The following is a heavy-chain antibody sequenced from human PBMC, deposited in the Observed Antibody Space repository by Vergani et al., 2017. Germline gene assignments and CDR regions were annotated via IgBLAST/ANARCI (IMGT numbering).Heavy chain of an antibody. CDR3: ARVHYYDSSGYPDFDY. V-gene: IGHV3-48*03. Sequence: EVQLVESGGGLVQPGGSLRLSCAASGFTFSSYEMHWVRQAPGKGLEWVSYISSSGSTIYYADSVKGRFTISRDNAKKSLYLQMHSLRADDTAVYYCARVHYYDSSGYPDFDYWGQGTLVTVSS. CDR1: GFTFSSYE. CDR2: ISSSGSTI. J-gene: IGHJ4*02. D-gene: IGHD3-22*01.